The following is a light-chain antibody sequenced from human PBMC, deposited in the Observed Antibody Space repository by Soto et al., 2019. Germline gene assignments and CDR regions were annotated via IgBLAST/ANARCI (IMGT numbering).Light chain of an antibody. V-gene: IGKV1-9*01. CDR1: QNLSNY. Sequence: DIQLTQSPSFLSASIGDRVTITCRARQNLSNYLAWYQKKPGEAPKLLIYVASTLHSGLPSRFSGSESGTEFTLTISSLRAEYFATYYYQQRNSFPVPFGGGTKVDIK. J-gene: IGKJ4*01. CDR3: QQRNSFPVP. CDR2: VAS.